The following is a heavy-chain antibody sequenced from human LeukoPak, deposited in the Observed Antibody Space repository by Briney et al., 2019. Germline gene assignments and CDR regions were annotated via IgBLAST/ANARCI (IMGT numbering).Heavy chain of an antibody. Sequence: GGSLRLSCAASGSTFDDYAMHWVRQAPGKGLEWVSGISWNSGSIGYADSVKGRFTISRDNAKNSLYLQMNCLRAEDTALYYCAKGGGYSYGRQWYYFDYWGQGTLVTVSS. CDR2: ISWNSGSI. CDR1: GSTFDDYA. J-gene: IGHJ4*02. CDR3: AKGGGYSYGRQWYYFDY. V-gene: IGHV3-9*01. D-gene: IGHD5-18*01.